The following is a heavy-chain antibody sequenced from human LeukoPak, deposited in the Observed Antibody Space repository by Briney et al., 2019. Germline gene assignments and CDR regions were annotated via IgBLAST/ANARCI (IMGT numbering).Heavy chain of an antibody. CDR2: MNPNSGNT. CDR1: GYTFTSYD. V-gene: IGHV1-8*01. J-gene: IGHJ6*02. Sequence: GASVKVSCKASGYTFTSYDINWVQQATGQGLEWMGWMNPNSGNTGYAQKFQGRVTMTRNTSISTAYMELSSLRSEDTAVYYCARGVGYCSSTSCYAGVYGMDVWGQGTTVTVSS. CDR3: ARGVGYCSSTSCYAGVYGMDV. D-gene: IGHD2-2*01.